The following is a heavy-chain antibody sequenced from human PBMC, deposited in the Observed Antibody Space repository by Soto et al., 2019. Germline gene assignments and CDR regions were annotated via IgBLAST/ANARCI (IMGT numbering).Heavy chain of an antibody. CDR1: GGSISSSSYY. D-gene: IGHD6-13*01. J-gene: IGHJ4*02. V-gene: IGHV4-39*01. CDR3: ARLGTRRGLDY. Sequence: QLQLQESGPGLVKPSETLSLTCTVSGGSISSSSYYWGWIRQPPGKGLEWIGSIYYSGSTYYNPSLKSRVTISVDPSKNQFSLKLSSVTAADTAVYYCARLGTRRGLDYWGQGTLVTVSS. CDR2: IYYSGST.